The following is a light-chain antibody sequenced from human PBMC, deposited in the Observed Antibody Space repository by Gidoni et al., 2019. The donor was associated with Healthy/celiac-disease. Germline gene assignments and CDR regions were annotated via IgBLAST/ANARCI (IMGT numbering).Light chain of an antibody. V-gene: IGLV1-51*02. J-gene: IGLJ2*01. CDR1: SSNIGNNY. CDR3: GTWDSSLSVVV. CDR2: ENN. Sequence: QSVLTPPPSVSAAPGHKVTISCSGSSSNIGNNYVSWYQQLPGTAPKLLIYENNKRPSGIPDRFSGSKSGTSATLGITGLQTGDEADYYCGTWDSSLSVVVFGGGTKLTVL.